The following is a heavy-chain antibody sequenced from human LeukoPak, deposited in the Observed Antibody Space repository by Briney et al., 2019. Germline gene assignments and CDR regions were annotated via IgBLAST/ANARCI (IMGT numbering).Heavy chain of an antibody. D-gene: IGHD3-22*01. Sequence: ASVKVSCKASGYTFTSYYMHWVRQAPGQGLEWMGIINPSGGSTSYAQKFQGRVTMTRDTSTSTAYMELRSLRSDDTAVYYCARALGDYYDSSAPGDYWGQGTLVTVSS. V-gene: IGHV1-46*01. CDR2: INPSGGST. CDR3: ARALGDYYDSSAPGDY. J-gene: IGHJ4*02. CDR1: GYTFTSYY.